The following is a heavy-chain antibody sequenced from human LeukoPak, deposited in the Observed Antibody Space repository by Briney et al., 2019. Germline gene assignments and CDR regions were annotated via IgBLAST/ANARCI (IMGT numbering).Heavy chain of an antibody. Sequence: SGTLSLTCGVSGGSISSSNWWSWVRQPPGKGLEWIGEIHHSGSTNYSPSLKSRVTISTDRSENQFSLKLSSVTAADTAMYYCARKDWSDVRAFDIWGQGTMVTVSS. CDR3: ARKDWSDVRAFDI. V-gene: IGHV4-4*02. CDR1: GGSISSSNW. D-gene: IGHD1-1*01. J-gene: IGHJ3*02. CDR2: IHHSGST.